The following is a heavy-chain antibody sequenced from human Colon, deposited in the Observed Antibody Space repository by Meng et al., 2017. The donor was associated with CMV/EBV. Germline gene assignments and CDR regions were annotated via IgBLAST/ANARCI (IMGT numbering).Heavy chain of an antibody. Sequence: GESLKISCAASGFTFSRYSMNWVRQAPGKGLEWVSGINGVGDTTYYADSVKGRFTISRDNSKNTLYLRMIDLRAEDTAMYYCAKDRAYCGSFSCSPNYFDGWGQGNLVTVSS. J-gene: IGHJ4*02. CDR3: AKDRAYCGSFSCSPNYFDG. D-gene: IGHD2-21*01. CDR2: INGVGDTT. V-gene: IGHV3-23*01. CDR1: GFTFSRYS.